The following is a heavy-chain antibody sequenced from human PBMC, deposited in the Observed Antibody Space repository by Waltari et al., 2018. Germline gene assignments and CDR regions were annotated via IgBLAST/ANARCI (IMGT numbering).Heavy chain of an antibody. Sequence: EVQLVESGGGLLQRGGSLRLSCAGSGFDVSSSYMNWVRQAPGKGLEGVSGIHSGGNTYYADSVKGRFTSSRDNSKNTLYLQMNSLRAEDTAVYYCAKDRSYGHSLANWGQGTLVTVSS. CDR2: IHSGGNT. D-gene: IGHD4-17*01. CDR3: AKDRSYGHSLAN. CDR1: GFDVSSSY. V-gene: IGHV3-53*01. J-gene: IGHJ4*02.